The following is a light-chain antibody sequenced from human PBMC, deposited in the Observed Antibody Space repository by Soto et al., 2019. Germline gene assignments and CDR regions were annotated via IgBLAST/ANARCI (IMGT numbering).Light chain of an antibody. V-gene: IGLV2-14*03. CDR3: SSYTTSNTRQIV. Sequence: SVLTQPASVSGSPGQSINISCTGTSSDGGGYNYVSWYQHHPGKAPKLIIYDVSNRPSGVSNPFSGSKSGNTASLTISGLQPEDEADYYCSSYTTSNTRQIVFGTGTKVTVL. J-gene: IGLJ1*01. CDR2: DVS. CDR1: SSDGGGYNY.